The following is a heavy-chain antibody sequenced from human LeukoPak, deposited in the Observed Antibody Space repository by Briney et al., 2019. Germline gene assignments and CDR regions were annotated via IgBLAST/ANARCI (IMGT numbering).Heavy chain of an antibody. D-gene: IGHD3-22*01. Sequence: MPSETLSLTCTVSGGSISSGDYYWRWIRQPPGKGLEWIGSIYHSGSTYYNPSLKSRVTILVDTSKNQFSLKLSSVTAADTAVYYCARADDSSGYALHWGQGTLVTVSS. CDR3: ARADDSSGYALH. CDR2: IYHSGST. CDR1: GGSISSGDYY. J-gene: IGHJ4*02. V-gene: IGHV4-39*07.